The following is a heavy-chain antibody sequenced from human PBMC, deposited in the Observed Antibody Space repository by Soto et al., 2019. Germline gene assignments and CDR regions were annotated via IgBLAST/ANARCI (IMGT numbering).Heavy chain of an antibody. D-gene: IGHD2-2*01. CDR1: GFTFSSYG. CDR2: ISYDGSNK. CDR3: AKDRMTHFSSFRSHVLGEYFHH. J-gene: IGHJ1*01. V-gene: IGHV3-30*18. Sequence: ERSLRLSWAASGFTFSSYGMHWVRQALGKGLEWVAVISYDGSNKHYVDSVKGRFTISRDNSKNTLYLQMNSLRAEDTAVYYCAKDRMTHFSSFRSHVLGEYFHHRGPGILVTVS.